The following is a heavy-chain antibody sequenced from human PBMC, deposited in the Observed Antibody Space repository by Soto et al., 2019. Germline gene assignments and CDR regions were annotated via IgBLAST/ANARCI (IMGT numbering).Heavy chain of an antibody. J-gene: IGHJ4*02. CDR2: ISISGTTI. CDR3: ARFRGYGYYNF. V-gene: IGHV3-11*01. D-gene: IGHD3-9*01. Sequence: QVQLVESGGGLVKPGGSLRLSCAASGFTLSDYYMTWIRQAPGKGLEWVSDISISGTTIHYADSVRGRFTISRDNVKNSLWLQMNTLRAEDTAVYYCARFRGYGYYNFWGQGTLVTVSS. CDR1: GFTLSDYY.